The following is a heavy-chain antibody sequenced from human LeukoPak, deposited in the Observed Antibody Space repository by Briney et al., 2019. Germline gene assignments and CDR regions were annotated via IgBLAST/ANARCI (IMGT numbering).Heavy chain of an antibody. J-gene: IGHJ6*02. CDR1: GFTFSNYN. V-gene: IGHV3-7*03. CDR3: ARNNGMDV. CDR2: VNRDGSET. Sequence: GGSLRLSCAASGFTFSNYNMNWVRQVPGRGPEWVANVNRDGSETYYLDSVKGRFTISKDNAKNSLYLQMNSLRAEDTALYHCARNNGMDVWGQGTTVIVSS.